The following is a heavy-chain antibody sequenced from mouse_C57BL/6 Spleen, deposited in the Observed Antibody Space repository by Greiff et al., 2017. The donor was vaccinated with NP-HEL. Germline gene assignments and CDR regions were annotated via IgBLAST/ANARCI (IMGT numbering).Heavy chain of an antibody. J-gene: IGHJ3*01. Sequence: EVQLVESGGDLVKPGGSLKLSCAASGFTFSSYGMSWVRQTPDKRLEWVATISSGGSYTYYPDSVKGRFTISRDNAKNTLYLQMSSLKSEDTAMYYCARPPYYSNYSFAYWGQGTLVTVSA. CDR1: GFTFSSYG. D-gene: IGHD2-5*01. V-gene: IGHV5-6*01. CDR2: ISSGGSYT. CDR3: ARPPYYSNYSFAY.